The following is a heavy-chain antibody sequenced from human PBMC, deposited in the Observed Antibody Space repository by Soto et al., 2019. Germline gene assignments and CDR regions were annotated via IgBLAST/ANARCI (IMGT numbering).Heavy chain of an antibody. CDR2: IFSNDEK. D-gene: IGHD3-22*01. Sequence: QVTLKESGPVLVKPTETLTLTCTVSGFSLSNARMGVSWIRQPPGKALEWLAHIFSNDEKAYSTSLKSRLTISNETSKSQVVLTMTHMDPVDTATYYCARTLYYYDSSGYYYFYYYGMDVWGQGTTVTVSS. V-gene: IGHV2-26*01. CDR3: ARTLYYYDSSGYYYFYYYGMDV. J-gene: IGHJ6*02. CDR1: GFSLSNARMG.